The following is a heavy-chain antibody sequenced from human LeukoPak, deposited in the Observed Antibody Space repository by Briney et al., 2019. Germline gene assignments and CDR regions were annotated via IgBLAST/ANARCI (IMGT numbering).Heavy chain of an antibody. CDR2: MNPNSGNT. CDR3: VRDVAAAAGSYFDY. J-gene: IGHJ4*02. Sequence: ASVKVSCKASGYTFTSYDINWVRQATGQGLEWMGWMNPNSGNTGYAQKFQGRVTMTRNTSISTAYMELSSLRSEDTAVYYCVRDVAAAAGSYFDYWGQGTLVTVSS. D-gene: IGHD2-15*01. V-gene: IGHV1-8*01. CDR1: GYTFTSYD.